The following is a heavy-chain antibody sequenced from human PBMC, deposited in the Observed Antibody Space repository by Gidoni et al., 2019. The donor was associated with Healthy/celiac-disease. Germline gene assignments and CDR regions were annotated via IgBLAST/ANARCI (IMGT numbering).Heavy chain of an antibody. CDR1: GFTFSIYA. Sequence: DVQLLESGGGLVQPGGSLRLSCAASGFTFSIYAMRWVRQAPGKGLVWVSAISGSGGSTDYADSVKGRFTISRDNSKNTLYLQMNSLRAEDTAVYYCANDWGYCSSTSCYNGDDYWGQGTLVTVSS. J-gene: IGHJ4*02. D-gene: IGHD2-2*02. V-gene: IGHV3-23*01. CDR2: ISGSGGST. CDR3: ANDWGYCSSTSCYNGDDY.